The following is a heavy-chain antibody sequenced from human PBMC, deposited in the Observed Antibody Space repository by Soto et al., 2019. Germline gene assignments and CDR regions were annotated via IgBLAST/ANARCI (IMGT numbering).Heavy chain of an antibody. J-gene: IGHJ4*02. Sequence: QLQESGPGLVKPSETLSLTCSVSGDPINSDKYYWGWIRQPPGKGLEWIGSIYYRGNTYYNPSLQTRATISLHKSKSQFSLRLNAVTAADSAVYFCARLEGLATISYYFDFWGQGAQVTVSS. CDR2: IYYRGNT. V-gene: IGHV4-39*01. D-gene: IGHD3-9*01. CDR3: ARLEGLATISYYFDF. CDR1: GDPINSDKYY.